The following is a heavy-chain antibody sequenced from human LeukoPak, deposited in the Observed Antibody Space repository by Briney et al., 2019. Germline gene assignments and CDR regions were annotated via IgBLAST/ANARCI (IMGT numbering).Heavy chain of an antibody. D-gene: IGHD6-6*01. J-gene: IGHJ5*02. CDR1: GGTFSSYA. V-gene: IGHV1-69*05. Sequence: ASVKVSCKASGGTFSSYAISWVRQASGQGLEWMGGIIPIFGTANYAQKFQGRVTITTDESTSTAYMELSSLRSEDTAVYYCASQGRGIAARVPKGWFDPWGQGTLVTVSS. CDR3: ASQGRGIAARVPKGWFDP. CDR2: IIPIFGTA.